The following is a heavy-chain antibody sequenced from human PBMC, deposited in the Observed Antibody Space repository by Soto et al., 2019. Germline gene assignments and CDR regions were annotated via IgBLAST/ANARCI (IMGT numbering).Heavy chain of an antibody. J-gene: IGHJ6*02. Sequence: PGGSLRLSCAASGFTFSNAWMNWVRQAPGKGLEWVGRIKSKTDGGTTDYAAPVKGRFTISRDDSKNTLYLQMNSLKTEDTAVYYCTTDPAAKILTGYYLGMDVWGQGTTVTVSS. CDR3: TTDPAAKILTGYYLGMDV. CDR1: GFTFSNAW. CDR2: IKSKTDGGTT. V-gene: IGHV3-15*07. D-gene: IGHD3-9*01.